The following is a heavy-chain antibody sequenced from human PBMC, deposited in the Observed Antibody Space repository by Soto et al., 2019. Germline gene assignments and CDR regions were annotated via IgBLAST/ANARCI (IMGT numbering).Heavy chain of an antibody. V-gene: IGHV3-23*01. CDR3: ANRGTDYYDSSGYYYCDY. D-gene: IGHD3-22*01. J-gene: IGHJ4*02. CDR2: ISGSGGST. CDR1: GFTFSSYA. Sequence: HPGGSLRLSCAASGFTFSSYAMSWVRQAPGKGLEWVSAISGSGGSTYYADSVKCRFTISRDNSNNTLYLQMNSLRAEDTAVYYCANRGTDYYDSSGYYYCDYWGQGTLVTVSS.